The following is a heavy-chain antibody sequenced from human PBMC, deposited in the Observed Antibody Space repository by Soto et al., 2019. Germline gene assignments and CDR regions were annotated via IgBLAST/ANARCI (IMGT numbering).Heavy chain of an antibody. D-gene: IGHD1-7*01. Sequence: ASETLSLTCAVYGGSFSGYYWSWIRQPPGKGLEWIGEINHSGSTNYNPSLKSRVTISVDTSKNQFSLKLSSVTAADTAVYYCACYGWNFNCFDPWGQGTLVTVSS. CDR2: INHSGST. J-gene: IGHJ5*02. V-gene: IGHV4-34*01. CDR3: ACYGWNFNCFDP. CDR1: GGSFSGYY.